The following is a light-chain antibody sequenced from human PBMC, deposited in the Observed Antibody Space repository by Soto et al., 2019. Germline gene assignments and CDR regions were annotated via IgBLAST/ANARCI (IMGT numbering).Light chain of an antibody. CDR3: MQALQTPVT. Sequence: DIVLTQSSLSLPVTPGEPASISCRSSQSLLHSDGYNYLDWYMQKPGQSPQLLFYSGSHRASGVPDRFSGSGSGTDFTLKISRVEAEDVGVYYCMQALQTPVTFGGGTKVEIK. J-gene: IGKJ4*01. CDR2: SGS. V-gene: IGKV2-28*01. CDR1: QSLLHSDGYNY.